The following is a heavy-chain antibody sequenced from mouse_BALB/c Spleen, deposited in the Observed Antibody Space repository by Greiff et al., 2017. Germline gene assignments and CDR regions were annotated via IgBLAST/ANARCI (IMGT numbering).Heavy chain of an antibody. D-gene: IGHD2-10*02. J-gene: IGHJ4*01. CDR2: ISTYYGDA. CDR3: ARGGYGNCVGLYYAMDY. V-gene: IGHV1S137*01. Sequence: VQLQQSGAELVRPGVSVKISCKGSGYTFTDYAMHWVKQSHAKSLEWIGVISTYYGDASYNQKFKGKATMTVDKSSSTAYMELARLTSEDSAIYYCARGGYGNCVGLYYAMDYWGQGTSVTVSA. CDR1: GYTFTDYA.